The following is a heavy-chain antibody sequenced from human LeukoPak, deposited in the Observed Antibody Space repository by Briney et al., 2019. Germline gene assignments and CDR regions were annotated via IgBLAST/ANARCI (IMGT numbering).Heavy chain of an antibody. D-gene: IGHD1-1*01. Sequence: PGGSLRLSCAASGFTFSTDLMHWVRQAPGKGLVWVSRIRPEGTTTAYADSVKGRFTISRDNAKNPLFLQMNSLSAEDKAVYYCARDLAWILFDYWGQGTLVTVSS. CDR3: ARDLAWILFDY. CDR1: GFTFSTDL. J-gene: IGHJ4*02. CDR2: IRPEGTTT. V-gene: IGHV3-74*03.